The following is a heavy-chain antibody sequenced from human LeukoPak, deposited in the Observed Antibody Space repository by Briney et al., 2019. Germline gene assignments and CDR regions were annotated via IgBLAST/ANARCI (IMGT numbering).Heavy chain of an antibody. CDR1: GFTFSSYG. V-gene: IGHV3-33*05. CDR3: ARGGRYYYGSGRLDY. CDR2: ISYDGSNK. D-gene: IGHD3-10*01. Sequence: GGSLRLSCAASGFTFSSYGMHWVRQAPGKGLEWVAVISYDGSNKYYADSVKGRFTISRDNSKNTLYLQMNSLRAEDTAVYYCARGGRYYYGSGRLDYWGQGTLVTVSS. J-gene: IGHJ4*02.